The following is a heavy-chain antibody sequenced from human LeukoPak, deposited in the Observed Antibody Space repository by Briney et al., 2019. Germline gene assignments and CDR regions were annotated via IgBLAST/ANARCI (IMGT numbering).Heavy chain of an antibody. CDR1: GFSFSNYA. Sequence: PGGSLRLSCAASGFSFSNYAMNWVRQAPGKGLEWVSGISGSGGRTYYADSVKGRFSISRDNSKNTLYLQMNSLRAEDTAVYYCARDLGYSSGPNYWGQGTRVTVSS. V-gene: IGHV3-23*01. CDR3: ARDLGYSSGPNY. J-gene: IGHJ4*02. CDR2: ISGSGGRT. D-gene: IGHD6-19*01.